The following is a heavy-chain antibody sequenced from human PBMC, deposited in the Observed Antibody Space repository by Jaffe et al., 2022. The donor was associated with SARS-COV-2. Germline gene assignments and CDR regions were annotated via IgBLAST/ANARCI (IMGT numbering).Heavy chain of an antibody. D-gene: IGHD6-19*01. V-gene: IGHV3-23*01. CDR1: GFTFSSYA. CDR2: ISGSGST. J-gene: IGHJ4*02. CDR3: AKDLHSSGWYGLPFDY. Sequence: EVQLLESGGGLVQPGGSLRLSCAASGFTFSSYAMSWVRQAPGKGLEWVSGISGSGSTYYAVSVKGRFTMSRDNSKNTLYLQMNSLRAEDTAIYYCAKDLHSSGWYGLPFDYWGQGTLVTVSS.